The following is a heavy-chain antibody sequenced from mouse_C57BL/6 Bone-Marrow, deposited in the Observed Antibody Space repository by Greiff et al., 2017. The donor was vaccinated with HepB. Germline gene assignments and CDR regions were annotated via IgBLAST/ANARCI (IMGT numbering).Heavy chain of an antibody. D-gene: IGHD1-1*01. J-gene: IGHJ3*01. CDR2: IYPRSGNT. Sequence: VQVVESGAELARPGASVKLSCKASGYTFTSYGISWVKQRTGQGLEWIGEIYPRSGNTYYNEKFKGKATLTADKSSSTAYMEIRRLTSEDSAVYFCARDTDYCGSFTYWGQGTGVTVSA. CDR1: GYTFTSYG. V-gene: IGHV1-81*01. CDR3: ARDTDYCGSFTY.